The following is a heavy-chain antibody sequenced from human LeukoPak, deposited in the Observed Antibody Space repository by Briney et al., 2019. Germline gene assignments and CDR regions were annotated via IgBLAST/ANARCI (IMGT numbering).Heavy chain of an antibody. CDR3: ARGDNGVDY. CDR2: IYHSGST. V-gene: IGHV4-38-2*01. J-gene: IGHJ4*02. D-gene: IGHD4-17*01. Sequence: SETLSLTCAVSGYSISSGYYWGWIRQPPGKGLEWIGSIYHSGSTLYTPSLKSRVTISVDTSKNQFSLKLTSVAAADTAVYYCARGDNGVDYWGQGTLVTVSS. CDR1: GYSISSGYY.